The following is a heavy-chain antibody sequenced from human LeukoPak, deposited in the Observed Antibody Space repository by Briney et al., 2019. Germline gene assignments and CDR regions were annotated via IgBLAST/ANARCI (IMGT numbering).Heavy chain of an antibody. CDR3: ARVGELELRPLDY. CDR1: GGSFSGYY. D-gene: IGHD1-7*01. V-gene: IGHV4-34*01. Sequence: SETLSLTCAVYGGSFSGYYWSWIRQPPGKGLEWIGEINHSGSTNYNPSLKSRVTISVDTSKNQFSLKLSSVTAADTAVYYCARVGELELRPLDYWGQGILVTVSS. J-gene: IGHJ4*02. CDR2: INHSGST.